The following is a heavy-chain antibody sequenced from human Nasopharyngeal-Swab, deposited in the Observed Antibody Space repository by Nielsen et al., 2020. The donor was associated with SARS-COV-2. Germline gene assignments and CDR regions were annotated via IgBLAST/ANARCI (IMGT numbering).Heavy chain of an antibody. J-gene: IGHJ4*02. CDR2: INPSGGST. V-gene: IGHV1-46*01. D-gene: IGHD3-10*01. Sequence: WVRQAPGQGLEWMGIINPSGGSTSYAQKFQGRVTMTRDTSTSTVYMELSSLRSEDTAVYYCAREEGITMVRGVHYYWGQGTRVTVSS. CDR3: AREEGITMVRGVHYY.